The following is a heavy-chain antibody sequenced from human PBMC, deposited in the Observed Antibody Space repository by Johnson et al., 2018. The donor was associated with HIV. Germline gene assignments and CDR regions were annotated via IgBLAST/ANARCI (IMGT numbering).Heavy chain of an antibody. J-gene: IGHJ3*02. CDR1: GFTFSSYG. Sequence: VQLVESGGGVVQPGRSLRLSCAASGFTFSSYGMHWVRQAPGKGLEWVAVIWYDGSNKYYADSVKGRFTISRDNSKNTLYLQMNSLRAEDTALYYCAKARGGNYDAFDIWGQGTMVTVSS. D-gene: IGHD4-23*01. CDR3: AKARGGNYDAFDI. CDR2: IWYDGSNK. V-gene: IGHV3-33*06.